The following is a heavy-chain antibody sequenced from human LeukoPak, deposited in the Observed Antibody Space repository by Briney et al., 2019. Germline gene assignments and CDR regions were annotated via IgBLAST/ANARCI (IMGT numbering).Heavy chain of an antibody. D-gene: IGHD2-21*01. J-gene: IGHJ4*02. CDR1: GGSISNINYY. V-gene: IGHV4-39*01. CDR3: ARHVASYDFDY. Sequence: SATLSITCSVSGGSISNINYYWGWIRQPPGKGLEWIGSIYNSGSTYYNPSLKGRVTVSVDRTKNHVSLKMNSVTAADTAVYYCARHVASYDFDYWGQGILVTVSS. CDR2: IYNSGST.